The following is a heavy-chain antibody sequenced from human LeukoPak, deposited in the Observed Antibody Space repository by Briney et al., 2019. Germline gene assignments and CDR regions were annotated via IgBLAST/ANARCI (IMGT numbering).Heavy chain of an antibody. J-gene: IGHJ1*01. V-gene: IGHV3-48*03. CDR3: ARPYYDSGGYYFQH. CDR1: GFTFSSYE. CDR2: ISSSGSTI. D-gene: IGHD3-22*01. Sequence: PGGSLRLSCAASGFTFSSYEMNWVRQAPGKGLEWVSYISSSGSTIYYADSVKGRFTISRDNAKNSLYLQMNSLRAEDTAVYYCARPYYDSGGYYFQHWGQGTLVTVSS.